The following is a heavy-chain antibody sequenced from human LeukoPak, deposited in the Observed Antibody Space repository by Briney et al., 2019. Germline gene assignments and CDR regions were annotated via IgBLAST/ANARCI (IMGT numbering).Heavy chain of an antibody. CDR1: GYTFTSYY. V-gene: IGHV1-46*01. CDR3: ARERNFGWANFDF. Sequence: ASVKVSCKASGYTFTSYYMHWVRQAPGQGLEWMGIINPSAGGTSYAQKFQGRVTMTRDTSTSTVYMDLSSLRSEDTAVYYCARERNFGWANFDFWGPGTLVTVSS. D-gene: IGHD3-9*01. CDR2: INPSAGGT. J-gene: IGHJ4*02.